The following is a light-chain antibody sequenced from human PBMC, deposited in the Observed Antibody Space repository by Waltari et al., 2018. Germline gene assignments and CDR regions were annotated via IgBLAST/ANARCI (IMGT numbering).Light chain of an antibody. Sequence: SFLLIQSPSVPVAPGLTASITCGGNIIDSKSVHWYQQKPGQAPVLVVYDDTARPSGIPERFSGSNSGNTATLTIRRVEAGDEAEYYCQVWDSIDYYVFGSGTKVTVL. CDR2: DDT. V-gene: IGLV3-21*02. CDR3: QVWDSIDYYV. CDR1: IIDSKS. J-gene: IGLJ1*01.